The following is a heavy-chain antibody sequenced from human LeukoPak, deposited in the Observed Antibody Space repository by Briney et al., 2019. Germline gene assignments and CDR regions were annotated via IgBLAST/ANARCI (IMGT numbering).Heavy chain of an antibody. CDR3: ARTSSSRYLHFDY. CDR1: GGSISSYY. D-gene: IGHD6-13*01. V-gene: IGHV4-59*08. CDR2: ISYSGST. Sequence: SETLSPTCTVSGGSISSYYWSWIRQPPGKGLEWIGYISYSGSTNYNPSLKSRVTISVDTSKNQSSLKLSAVTAADTAVYYCARTSSSRYLHFDYWGQGTLVTVSS. J-gene: IGHJ4*02.